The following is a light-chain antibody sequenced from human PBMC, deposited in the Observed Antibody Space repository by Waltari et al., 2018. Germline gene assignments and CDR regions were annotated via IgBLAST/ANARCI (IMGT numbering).Light chain of an antibody. V-gene: IGKV3-20*01. Sequence: EIVLTQSPGTLSLSPGDRATLSCRASQSVSSSFLAWYQQKPGQAPRLLIYGASRTATGIPDRFSGSGSGTDFTLTISRLEPEDFAVYYCQQYGSPYTFGQGTKLEIK. CDR2: GAS. CDR3: QQYGSPYT. CDR1: QSVSSSF. J-gene: IGKJ2*01.